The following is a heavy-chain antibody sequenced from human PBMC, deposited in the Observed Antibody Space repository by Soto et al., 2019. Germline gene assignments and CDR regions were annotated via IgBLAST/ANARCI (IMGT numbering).Heavy chain of an antibody. CDR1: GGSISSGNYY. CDR2: IYYSGTT. CDR3: ARHYYDSSAYHCVGLDF. J-gene: IGHJ4*02. V-gene: IGHV4-30-4*01. D-gene: IGHD3-22*01. Sequence: QVQLQESGPGLVRPSQTLSLTCTVSGGSISSGNYYWSWIRQPPGKGLEWIGYIYYSGTTYSNPSLNGRVTISVDTSKNQFALKLSSVTAADTALYYCARHYYDSSAYHCVGLDFWGQGTLVTVSS.